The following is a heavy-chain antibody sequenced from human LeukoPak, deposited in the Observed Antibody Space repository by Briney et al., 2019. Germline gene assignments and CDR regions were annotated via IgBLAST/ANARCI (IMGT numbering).Heavy chain of an antibody. Sequence: ASVTVSCKASGGTFSSYAIRWVGQAPAQGLEWMGGIIPFFGTANFAQQFQGRVTITADESTSTVYMELSSLRFEDTAVYYCAREGDGYNTYFDSWGQGTLVTVSS. CDR1: GGTFSSYA. CDR3: AREGDGYNTYFDS. D-gene: IGHD5-24*01. V-gene: IGHV1-69*13. J-gene: IGHJ4*02. CDR2: IIPFFGTA.